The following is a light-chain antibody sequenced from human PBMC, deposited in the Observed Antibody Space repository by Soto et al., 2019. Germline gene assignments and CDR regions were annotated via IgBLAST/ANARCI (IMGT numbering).Light chain of an antibody. J-gene: IGKJ1*01. V-gene: IGKV1-5*03. CDR3: QQYNSNSVWT. Sequence: DIQMTQSPSTLSASVGDRVTITCRASQSISKWLAWYQQKPGKVPNLLISKASSLQSGVPPRFSASGSGTXXXXTISSLQPDDFATYYCQQYNSNSVWTFGQGTKVEMK. CDR2: KAS. CDR1: QSISKW.